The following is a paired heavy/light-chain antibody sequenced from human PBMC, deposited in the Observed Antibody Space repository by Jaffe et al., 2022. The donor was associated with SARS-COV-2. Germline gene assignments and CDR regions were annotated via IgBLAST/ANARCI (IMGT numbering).Light chain of an antibody. CDR3: QSYDDTNRI. CDR1: SGSIDSNY. V-gene: IGLV6-57*01. CDR2: DHD. Sequence: NFMLTQPHSVSESPGKTITISCARSSGSIDSNYVQWYQLRPGSSPTTVIYDHDQRPSGVPDRFSGSIDSSSNSASLTISGLKTEDEADYYCQSYDDTNRIFGGGTKVTVL. J-gene: IGLJ2*01.
Heavy chain of an antibody. D-gene: IGHD4-17*01. CDR2: VTGSGNT. Sequence: EVQLLESGGGLEQPGGSLRLSCAASGFTLRNYAMSWVRQAPGKGLEWVSTVTGSGNTYYADSVKGRFTISRDNSKNTVYLQMNSLGGEDTAVYYCAKEVIDYGDYFSYFGVDVWGQGTTVTVSS. CDR3: AKEVIDYGDYFSYFGVDV. J-gene: IGHJ6*02. V-gene: IGHV3-23*01. CDR1: GFTLRNYA.